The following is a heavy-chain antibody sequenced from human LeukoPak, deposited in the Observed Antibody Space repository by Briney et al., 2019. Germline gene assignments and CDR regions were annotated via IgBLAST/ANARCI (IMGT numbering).Heavy chain of an antibody. D-gene: IGHD3-3*01. CDR2: ISYDGSNK. CDR3: AREDYDFWSGYSKEENWFDP. V-gene: IGHV3-30-3*01. J-gene: IGHJ5*02. CDR1: GFTFSSYA. Sequence: GGSLRLSCAASGFTFSSYAMHWVRQAPGKGLEWAAVISYDGSNKYYADSVKGRFTISRDNSKNTLYLQMNSLRAEDAAVYYCAREDYDFWSGYSKEENWFDPWGQGTLVTVSS.